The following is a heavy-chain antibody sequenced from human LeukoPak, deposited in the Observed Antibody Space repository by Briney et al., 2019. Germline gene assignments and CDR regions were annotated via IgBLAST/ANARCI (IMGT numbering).Heavy chain of an antibody. CDR3: VRVDRYHEYFQH. CDR1: GGSISSAVYS. V-gene: IGHV4-31*03. J-gene: IGHJ1*01. D-gene: IGHD1-14*01. CDR2: IYYSGST. Sequence: PSETLSLTCIVSGGSISSAVYSWSWIRQYPGKGLEWIGSIYYSGSTYSNPFLRSRLIISVDTSKSQFSLKMSSVTAADTAVYYCVRVDRYHEYFQHWGQGTLVTVSS.